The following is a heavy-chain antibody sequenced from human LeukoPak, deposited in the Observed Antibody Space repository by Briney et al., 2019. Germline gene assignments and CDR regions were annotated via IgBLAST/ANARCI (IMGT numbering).Heavy chain of an antibody. J-gene: IGHJ4*02. V-gene: IGHV3-30-3*01. D-gene: IGHD5/OR15-5a*01. CDR1: GFTVSAYA. CDR2: SSSDETYK. Sequence: GGSLRLSCAASGFTVSAYAMAWVRQAPGKGLEWVSVSSSDETYKFYADSVRGRFTISRDNSKNRLYLQMSDLRAEDTAVYFCARSVSGVWLFDYWGRGTLVTVSS. CDR3: ARSVSGVWLFDY.